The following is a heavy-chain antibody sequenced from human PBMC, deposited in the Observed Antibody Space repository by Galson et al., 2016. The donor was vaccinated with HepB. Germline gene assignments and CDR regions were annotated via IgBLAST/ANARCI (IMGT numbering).Heavy chain of an antibody. V-gene: IGHV1-18*01. J-gene: IGHJ3*02. D-gene: IGHD5-18*01. Sequence: SVKVSCKASGDFVSTYAISWVRQAPGQGLEWMGWISANNDNTIYARRLQARVIMTTDTSTSTAYMELRNLRSDDTAVYYCARDHVETSSLNYAFDIWGQGTEVTVS. CDR2: ISANNDNT. CDR1: GDFVSTYA. CDR3: ARDHVETSSLNYAFDI.